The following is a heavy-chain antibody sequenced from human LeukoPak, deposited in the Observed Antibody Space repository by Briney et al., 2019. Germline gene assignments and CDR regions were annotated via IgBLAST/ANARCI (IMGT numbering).Heavy chain of an antibody. CDR3: AYYHVNEEPPTF. D-gene: IGHD1-1*01. CDR1: GFTFSSYG. CDR2: ISYDGSNK. Sequence: GGSLRLSCAASGFTFSSYGMHWVRQAPGKGLEWVAVISYDGSNKYYADFVKGRFTVSRDNSKNMLYLQMNSLRAEDTAVYYCAYYHVNEEPPTFWGQGTLVTVSS. J-gene: IGHJ4*02. V-gene: IGHV3-30*03.